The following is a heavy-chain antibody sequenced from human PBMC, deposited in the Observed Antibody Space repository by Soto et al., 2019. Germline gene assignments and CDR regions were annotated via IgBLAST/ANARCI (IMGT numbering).Heavy chain of an antibody. J-gene: IGHJ6*02. V-gene: IGHV1-46*01. CDR3: ARALRNGYFYGMDI. D-gene: IGHD2-8*01. CDR2: INPTTGLT. Sequence: SVKVSCKASGYAFSNNFMHWVRQAPAQGLEWMGVINPTTGLTSNAQKFQGRITMTSDTSSSTAYMELSSLRSEDTAVYYCARALRNGYFYGMDIWGQGTTVTVSS. CDR1: GYAFSNNF.